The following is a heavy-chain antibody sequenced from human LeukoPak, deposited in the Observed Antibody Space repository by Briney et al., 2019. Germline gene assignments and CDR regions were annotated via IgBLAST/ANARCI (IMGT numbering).Heavy chain of an antibody. CDR3: AREITAACMDV. J-gene: IGHJ6*03. Sequence: PSETLSLTCTVSGGSISSSTYYWGWIRQTPEKGLEWIGSVYYSGTTYYNPSLKSRVTISVDTSKNQFSLKLSSVTAADTAVYYCAREITAACMDVWGKGTTVTVSS. V-gene: IGHV4-39*07. D-gene: IGHD3-16*01. CDR2: VYYSGTT. CDR1: GGSISSSTYY.